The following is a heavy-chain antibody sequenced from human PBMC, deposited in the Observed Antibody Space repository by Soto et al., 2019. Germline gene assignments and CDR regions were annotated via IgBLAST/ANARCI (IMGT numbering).Heavy chain of an antibody. CDR3: ARVWGGALDI. CDR2: IYYSGST. Sequence: PSETLYLTCTVSGGSISSYYWSWIRQPPGKGLEWIGYIYYSGSTHYNPSLKSRVTISVDTSKNQFSLNISSVTAADTAVYYFARVWGGALDIWGQCTMGTDSS. D-gene: IGHD3-10*01. V-gene: IGHV4-59*01. CDR1: GGSISSYY. J-gene: IGHJ3*02.